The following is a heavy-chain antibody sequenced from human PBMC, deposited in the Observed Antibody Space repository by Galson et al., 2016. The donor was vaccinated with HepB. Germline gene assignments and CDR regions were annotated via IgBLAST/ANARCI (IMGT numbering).Heavy chain of an antibody. D-gene: IGHD2/OR15-2a*01. CDR2: IFHTGRV. J-gene: IGHJ4*02. Sequence: SETLSLTCAVSGVSISSSDWWRWVRQPPGQGLEWIGQIFHTGRVNYTPSLASRVTISIDTSNNHFSLRLTSVTAADTALYYCARQYWGGPSDYWGQGNLVIVSS. V-gene: IGHV4-4*02. CDR1: GVSISSSDW. CDR3: ARQYWGGPSDY.